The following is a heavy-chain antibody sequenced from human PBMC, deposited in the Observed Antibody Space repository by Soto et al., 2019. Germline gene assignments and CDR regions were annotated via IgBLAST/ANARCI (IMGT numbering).Heavy chain of an antibody. CDR2: ISYSGST. Sequence: QVQLQESGQGLVKPSETLSLTCTVSGGSVSSGSYYWSWIRQPPGKGLEWIGYISYSGSTNYNPSLKSRVTRSVATSKRQFSLKVRSVTAADTAVYYCARWPNWFDPRGQGTLVTVSS. V-gene: IGHV4-61*01. CDR3: ARWPNWFDP. CDR1: GGSVSSGSYY. J-gene: IGHJ5*02.